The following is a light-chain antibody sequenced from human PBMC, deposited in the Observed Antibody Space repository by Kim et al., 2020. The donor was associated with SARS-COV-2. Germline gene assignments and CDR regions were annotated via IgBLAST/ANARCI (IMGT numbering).Light chain of an antibody. CDR2: TNN. CDR1: SSNIVAGYD. J-gene: IGLJ3*02. CDR3: HSFDSSLSGCV. Sequence: QRVTISCTGVSSNIVAGYDVHWYQQLPGTAPKLLIYTNNNRPSGVPDRFSGSKSGTSASLAITGLQAEDEADYFCHSFDSSLSGCVFGGGTQLTVL. V-gene: IGLV1-40*01.